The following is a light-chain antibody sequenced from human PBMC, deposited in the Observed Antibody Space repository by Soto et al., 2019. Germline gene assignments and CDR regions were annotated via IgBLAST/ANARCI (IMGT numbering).Light chain of an antibody. V-gene: IGLV1-51*01. J-gene: IGLJ1*01. CDR1: SSNIGSNF. CDR3: GTWDSSLSAFV. Sequence: QSALTQPPSVSAAPGQRVTVSCSGSSSNIGSNFVSWYQHLPGTAPKVLIYDNNKRPSGIPDRFSGSKSGTSATLGISGLQTGDEADYYCGTWDSSLSAFVFGTGTKVTVL. CDR2: DNN.